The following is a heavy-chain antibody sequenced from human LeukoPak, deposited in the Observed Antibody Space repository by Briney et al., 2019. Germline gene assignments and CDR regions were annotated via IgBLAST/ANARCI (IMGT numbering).Heavy chain of an antibody. Sequence: PGRSLRLSCAASGFTFSSYEMNWVRQAPGKGLEWVSYISSSGSTIYYADSVKGRFTISRDNAKNSLYLQMNSLRAEDTAVYYCARELRLYDSSGFQYYFDYWGQGTLVTVSS. J-gene: IGHJ4*02. CDR3: ARELRLYDSSGFQYYFDY. V-gene: IGHV3-48*03. D-gene: IGHD3-22*01. CDR2: ISSSGSTI. CDR1: GFTFSSYE.